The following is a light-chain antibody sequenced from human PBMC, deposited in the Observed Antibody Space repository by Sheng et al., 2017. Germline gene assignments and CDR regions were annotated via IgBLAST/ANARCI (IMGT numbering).Light chain of an antibody. Sequence: DIQMTQSPSTLSASVGDRVTITCRASQSISSWLAWYQQKPGKAPKLLIYKASSLESGVPSRFSGSGSGTEFTLTISSLQPDDFAIYYCQQYNSYLYSFGQGTKAGDQT. CDR1: QSISSW. CDR3: QQYNSYLYS. CDR2: KAS. J-gene: IGKJ2*03. V-gene: IGKV1-5*03.